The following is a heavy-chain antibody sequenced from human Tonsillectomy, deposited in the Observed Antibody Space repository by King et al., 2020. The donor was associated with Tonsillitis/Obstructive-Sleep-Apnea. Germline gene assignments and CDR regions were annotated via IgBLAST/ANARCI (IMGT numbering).Heavy chain of an antibody. Sequence: QLVQSGAEVMKPGASVKVSCKASGYTFTSYGISWVRQAPGQGLEWMGWISAYNGNTNYAQKLQGRVTMTTDTSTSTAYMELRSLRSDDTAVYYCARETLGYCSSTSCGDFDYWGQGTLVTVSS. CDR1: GYTFTSYG. V-gene: IGHV1-18*01. CDR3: ARETLGYCSSTSCGDFDY. J-gene: IGHJ4*02. CDR2: ISAYNGNT. D-gene: IGHD2-2*01.